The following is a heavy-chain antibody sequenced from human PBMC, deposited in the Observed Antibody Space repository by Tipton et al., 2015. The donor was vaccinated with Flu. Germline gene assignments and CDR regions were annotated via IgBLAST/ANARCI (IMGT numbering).Heavy chain of an antibody. CDR1: GGSVSSAGYY. CDR3: ARMRARDCTNGVCYLWYFDL. D-gene: IGHD2-8*01. Sequence: TLSLTCTVSGGSVSSAGYYWTWIRQPPGKGLEYIGQIYPSGSTNNNPSLKSRVTISVDTSKNQFSLKLTSVTAADTAVYYCARMRARDCTNGVCYLWYFDLWGRGTLVTVSS. CDR2: IYPSGST. J-gene: IGHJ2*01. V-gene: IGHV4-61*08.